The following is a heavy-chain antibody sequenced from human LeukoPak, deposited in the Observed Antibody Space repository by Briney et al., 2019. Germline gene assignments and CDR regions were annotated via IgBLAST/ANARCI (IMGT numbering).Heavy chain of an antibody. CDR3: ARDLVLRGYSYGGLDY. J-gene: IGHJ4*02. CDR2: IIPIFGTA. CDR1: GGTFSSYA. D-gene: IGHD5-18*01. V-gene: IGHV1-69*05. Sequence: ASVKVSCKASGGTFSSYAISWVRQAPGQGLEWMGGIIPIFGTANYAQKFQGRVTITTDKSTSTAYMELSSLRSEDTAVYYCARDLVLRGYSYGGLDYWGQGTLVTVSS.